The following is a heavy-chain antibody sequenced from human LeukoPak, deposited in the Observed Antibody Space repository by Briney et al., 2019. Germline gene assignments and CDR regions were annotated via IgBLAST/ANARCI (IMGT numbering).Heavy chain of an antibody. D-gene: IGHD3-10*01. Sequence: SETLSLTCTVSGGSFSSGSYYWSWIRQPPGKGLEWIGYIYYSGSTNYNPSLKSRVTISVDTSKNQFSLKLSSVTAADTAVYYCARESGSYFNWFDPWGQGTLVTVSS. CDR3: ARESGSYFNWFDP. CDR2: IYYSGST. CDR1: GGSFSSGSYY. V-gene: IGHV4-61*01. J-gene: IGHJ5*02.